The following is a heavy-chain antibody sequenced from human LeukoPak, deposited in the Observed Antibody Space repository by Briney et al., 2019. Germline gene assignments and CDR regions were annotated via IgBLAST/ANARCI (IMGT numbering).Heavy chain of an antibody. D-gene: IGHD6-13*01. CDR2: IYYSGNT. J-gene: IGHJ4*02. V-gene: IGHV4-59*01. Sequence: SETLSLTCTVAGGSISNYYWSWIRQPPGKGLEWIGYIYYSGNTNYNPSLKSRVTISVDTSKNQFSLKLSSVTAADMAVYYCARDHRGSSWFDYWGQGTLLTVSS. CDR3: ARDHRGSSWFDY. CDR1: GGSISNYY.